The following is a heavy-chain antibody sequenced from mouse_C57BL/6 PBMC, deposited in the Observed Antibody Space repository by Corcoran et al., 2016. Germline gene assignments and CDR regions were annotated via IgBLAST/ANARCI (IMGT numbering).Heavy chain of an antibody. J-gene: IGHJ2*01. V-gene: IGHV1-76*01. CDR2: IYPGSGNT. Sequence: QVQLKQSGAELVRPGASVKLSCKASGYTFTDYYINWVKQRPGQGLEWIARIYPGSGNTYYNEKFKGKATLTAEKSSSTAYMQLSSLTSEDSAVYFCARENYSGSFDYWGQGTTLTVSS. CDR1: GYTFTDYY. CDR3: ARENYSGSFDY. D-gene: IGHD2-12*01.